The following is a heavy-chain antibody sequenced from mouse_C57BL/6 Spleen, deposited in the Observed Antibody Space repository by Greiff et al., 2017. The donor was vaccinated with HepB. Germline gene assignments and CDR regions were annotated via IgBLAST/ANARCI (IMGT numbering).Heavy chain of an antibody. J-gene: IGHJ2*01. CDR2: INPGSGGT. V-gene: IGHV1-54*01. CDR3: AVYGSSLYYFDY. Sequence: QVQLQQSGAELVRPGTSVKVSCKASGYAFNNYLIEWVKQRPGQGLEWIGVINPGSGGTNYNEKFKGKATLTADKSSSTAYMQLSSLTSEYSAVYFCAVYGSSLYYFDYWGQGTTLTVSS. D-gene: IGHD1-1*01. CDR1: GYAFNNYL.